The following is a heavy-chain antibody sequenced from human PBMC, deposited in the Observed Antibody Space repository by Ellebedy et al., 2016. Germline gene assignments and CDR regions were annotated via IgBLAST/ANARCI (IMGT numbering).Heavy chain of an antibody. D-gene: IGHD3-10*01. CDR2: VNPNSGDT. CDR3: ARDPPDPSGSYPDF. CDR1: RYTFTGYY. Sequence: ASVKVSXKASRYTFTGYYMHWVRQAPGQGLEWMGWVNPNSGDTHYAQNFQGRVTLTRDTSISTAYMELRRLRSDDTAVYYCARDPPDPSGSYPDFWGQGTLVTVSS. J-gene: IGHJ1*01. V-gene: IGHV1-2*02.